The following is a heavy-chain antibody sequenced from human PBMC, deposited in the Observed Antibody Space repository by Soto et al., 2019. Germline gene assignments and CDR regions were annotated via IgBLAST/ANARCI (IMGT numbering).Heavy chain of an antibody. D-gene: IGHD3-9*01. Sequence: QVRLVESGGGVVQPGRSLRLSCAASGFTFNSYGMHWVRQAPGKGLEWVAVIWSDGSNKYNADSVKGRFTISRDNSKNSLYRGMNSRRVADTALSYCASHPPDDDRGHDACDIRGQRTMVTVSS. V-gene: IGHV3-33*01. CDR2: IWSDGSNK. CDR1: GFTFNSYG. CDR3: ASHPPDDDRGHDACDI. J-gene: IGHJ3*02.